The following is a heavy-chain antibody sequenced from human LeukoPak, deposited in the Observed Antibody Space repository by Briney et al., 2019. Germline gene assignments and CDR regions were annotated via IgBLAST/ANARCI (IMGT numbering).Heavy chain of an antibody. CDR1: GGSISSYY. J-gene: IGHJ3*02. V-gene: IGHV4-59*01. D-gene: IGHD3-16*02. Sequence: SETLSLTCTVSGGSISSYYWSWIRQPPGKGLEWIGYIYYSGSTNYNPSLKSRVTISVDTSKNQFSLKLSSVTAADTAVYYCAREQRLSDDAFDIWGQGTMVTVSS. CDR2: IYYSGST. CDR3: AREQRLSDDAFDI.